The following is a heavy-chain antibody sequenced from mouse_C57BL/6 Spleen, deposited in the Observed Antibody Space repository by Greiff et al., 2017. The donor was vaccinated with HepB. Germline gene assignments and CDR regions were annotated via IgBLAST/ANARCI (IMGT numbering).Heavy chain of an antibody. CDR2: ISYDGSN. D-gene: IGHD1-1*01. J-gene: IGHJ3*01. V-gene: IGHV3-6*01. CDR3: ARDYYGSGWFAY. Sequence: EVHLVESGPGLVKPSQSLSLTCSVTGYSITSGYYWNWIRQFPGNKLEWMGYISYDGSNNYNPSLKNRISITRDTSKNQFFLKLNSVTTEDTATYYCARDYYGSGWFAYWGQGTLVTVSA. CDR1: GYSITSGYY.